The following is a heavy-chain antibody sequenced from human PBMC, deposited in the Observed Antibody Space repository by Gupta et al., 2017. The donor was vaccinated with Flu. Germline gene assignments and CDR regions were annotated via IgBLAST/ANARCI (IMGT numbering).Heavy chain of an antibody. CDR2: VAWNGNVF. D-gene: IGHD2-21*01. Sequence: DYAMHWVRQVPGKGLEWVSGVAWNGNVFGYADAGRGRFTIYRDNAKKAIFLQMDSLRYEDKALYHCSPVAVISHRGGYLDLWGRGTQVTASS. CDR1: DYA. CDR3: SPVAVISHRGGYLDL. V-gene: IGHV3-9*01. J-gene: IGHJ2*01.